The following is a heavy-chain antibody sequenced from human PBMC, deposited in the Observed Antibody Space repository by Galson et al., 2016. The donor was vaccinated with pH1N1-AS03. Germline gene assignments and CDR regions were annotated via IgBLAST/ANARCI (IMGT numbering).Heavy chain of an antibody. Sequence: SLRLSCAGSGFTFDDYAMHWVRQAPGKGLEWVSGISWNSGTIGYTDSVKGRFTISRDNAKNSLYLQMNSLRAEDTAVYYCAKSPGYCSAGSCSDQGYFGHWGQGTLVTVSS. CDR3: AKSPGYCSAGSCSDQGYFGH. CDR2: ISWNSGTI. CDR1: GFTFDDYA. V-gene: IGHV3-9*01. D-gene: IGHD2-15*01. J-gene: IGHJ4*02.